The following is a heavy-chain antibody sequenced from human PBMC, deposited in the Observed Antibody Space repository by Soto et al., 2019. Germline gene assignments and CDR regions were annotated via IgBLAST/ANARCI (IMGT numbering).Heavy chain of an antibody. D-gene: IGHD3-16*01. V-gene: IGHV3-30*18. CDR1: GFTFSSFG. Sequence: PAGSLRLSCGASGFTFSSFGMHYVRQAPGKGPEWVAVISYDGSDKYYADSVKGLFSISRDNSKNTLYLQMNSLRAEDTAVYYYAKNPELYAWGLEAYFDYWGQGTLVTVSS. CDR2: ISYDGSDK. CDR3: AKNPELYAWGLEAYFDY. J-gene: IGHJ4*02.